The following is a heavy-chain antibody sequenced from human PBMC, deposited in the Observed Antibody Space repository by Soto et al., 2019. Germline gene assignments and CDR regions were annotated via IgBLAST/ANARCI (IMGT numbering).Heavy chain of an antibody. CDR2: IIPILGIA. D-gene: IGHD3-22*01. CDR1: GGTFSSYT. J-gene: IGHJ3*02. Sequence: SVKVSCKASGGTFSSYTISWVRQAPGQGLEWMGRIIPILGIANYAQKFQGRVTITADKSTSTAYMELRSLRSDDTAVYYCARVDYYDSSGYYQYLDAFGIWGQGTMVTVSS. CDR3: ARVDYYDSSGYYQYLDAFGI. V-gene: IGHV1-69*02.